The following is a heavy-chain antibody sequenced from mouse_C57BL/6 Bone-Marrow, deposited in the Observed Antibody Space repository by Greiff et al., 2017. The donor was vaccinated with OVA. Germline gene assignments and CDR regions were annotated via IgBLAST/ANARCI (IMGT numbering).Heavy chain of an antibody. CDR3: VRGGGLGRAY. D-gene: IGHD4-1*01. J-gene: IGHJ3*01. Sequence: EVMLVESGGGLVQPKGSLKLSCAASGFSFNTYAMNWVRQAPGKGLEWVARIRSKSNNYATYYADSVKDRFTISRDDSESMLYLQMNNLKTEDTAMYYCVRGGGLGRAYWGQGTLVTVSA. CDR2: IRSKSNNYAT. V-gene: IGHV10-1*01. CDR1: GFSFNTYA.